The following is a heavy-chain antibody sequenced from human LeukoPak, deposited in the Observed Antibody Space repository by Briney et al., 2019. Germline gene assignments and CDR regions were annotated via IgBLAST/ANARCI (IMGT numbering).Heavy chain of an antibody. Sequence: PSETLSLTCTVSGGSISSSSYYWGWIRQPPGKGLEWIGSIYYSGSTYYNPSLKSRVTISVDTSKNQFSLKLSSVTAADTAVYYCAGTDVDTAMDTFDYWGQGTLATVSS. J-gene: IGHJ4*02. V-gene: IGHV4-39*01. CDR3: AGTDVDTAMDTFDY. CDR2: IYYSGST. D-gene: IGHD5-18*01. CDR1: GGSISSSSYY.